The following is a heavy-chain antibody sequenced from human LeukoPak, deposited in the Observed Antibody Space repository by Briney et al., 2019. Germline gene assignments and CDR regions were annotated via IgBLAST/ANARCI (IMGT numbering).Heavy chain of an antibody. CDR3: ARDENSNRYYYYGMDV. V-gene: IGHV3-21*01. CDR2: ISSSSSYI. J-gene: IGHJ6*02. CDR1: GFTFSSYS. Sequence: GGSLRLSCAASGFTFSSYSMNWVRQAPGKGLEWVSSISSSSSYIYYADSVKGRFTISRDNAKNSLYLQMNSLRAEDTAVYYCARDENSNRYYYYGMDVWAKGPRSPSP. D-gene: IGHD4-11*01.